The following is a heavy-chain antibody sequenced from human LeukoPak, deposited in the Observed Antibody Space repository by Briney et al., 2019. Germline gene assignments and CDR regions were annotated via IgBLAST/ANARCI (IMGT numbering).Heavy chain of an antibody. Sequence: PSETLSLTCTVSGGSISSSSYYWGWIRQPPGKGLEWIGSIYYSGSTYYNPSLKSRVTISVDTSKNQFSLKLSSVTAADTAVYYCARHEGYCSSTSCRNPNWFDPWGQGTLVTVSS. D-gene: IGHD2-2*01. CDR1: GGSISSSSYY. V-gene: IGHV4-39*01. CDR3: ARHEGYCSSTSCRNPNWFDP. CDR2: IYYSGST. J-gene: IGHJ5*02.